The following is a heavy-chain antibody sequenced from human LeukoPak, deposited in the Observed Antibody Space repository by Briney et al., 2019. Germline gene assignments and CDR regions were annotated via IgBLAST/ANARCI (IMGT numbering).Heavy chain of an antibody. Sequence: KDSETLSLTCTVSGGSISSYYWSWIRQPPGKGLEWIGYIYYSGSTNYNPSLKSRVTISVDTSKNQFSLKLSSVTAADTAVYYCARGNWQQLRAFDIWGQGTMVTVSS. J-gene: IGHJ3*02. D-gene: IGHD6-13*01. CDR3: ARGNWQQLRAFDI. V-gene: IGHV4-59*01. CDR1: GGSISSYY. CDR2: IYYSGST.